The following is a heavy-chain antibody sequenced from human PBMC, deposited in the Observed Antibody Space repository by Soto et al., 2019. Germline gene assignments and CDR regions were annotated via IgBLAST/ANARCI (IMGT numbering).Heavy chain of an antibody. Sequence: SETLSLTCTVSGGSISSYYWSWIRQPPGKGLEWIGYIYYSGSTNYNPSLKSRVTISVDTSKNQFSLKLSSVTAADTAVYYCARHGRGKVAGVVPAANFDYWGQGTLVTVSS. V-gene: IGHV4-59*08. J-gene: IGHJ4*02. CDR3: ARHGRGKVAGVVPAANFDY. CDR1: GGSISSYY. CDR2: IYYSGST. D-gene: IGHD2-2*01.